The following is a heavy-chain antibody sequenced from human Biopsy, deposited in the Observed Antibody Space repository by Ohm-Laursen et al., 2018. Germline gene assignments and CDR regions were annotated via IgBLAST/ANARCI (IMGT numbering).Heavy chain of an antibody. J-gene: IGHJ6*02. D-gene: IGHD5-18*01. CDR3: AKDRYNYTPIGGFSMDV. Sequence: SLRLSCAASGFTFNNYGMQWVRQAPGKGLEWVVFIFYDGSNTYYADSVKSRFTISRDNSRDTLYLQMSSLRAEDTAVYYCAKDRYNYTPIGGFSMDVWGQGTTVTVS. CDR2: IFYDGSNT. CDR1: GFTFNNYG. V-gene: IGHV3-30*18.